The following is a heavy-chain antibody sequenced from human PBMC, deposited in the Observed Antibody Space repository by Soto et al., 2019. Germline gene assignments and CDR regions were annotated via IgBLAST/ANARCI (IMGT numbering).Heavy chain of an antibody. Sequence: GGSLRLSCAASGFTFDDYAMHWVRQAPGKGLEWVSGISWNSGSIGYADSVKGRFTISRDNAKNSLYLQMNSLRAEDTALYYCAKEPYYYYYMDVWGKGTTVTVSS. CDR1: GFTFDDYA. V-gene: IGHV3-9*01. CDR3: AKEPYYYYYMDV. CDR2: ISWNSGSI. J-gene: IGHJ6*03.